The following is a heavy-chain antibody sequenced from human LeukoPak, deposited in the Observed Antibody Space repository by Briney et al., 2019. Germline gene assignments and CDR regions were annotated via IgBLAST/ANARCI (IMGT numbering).Heavy chain of an antibody. V-gene: IGHV1-46*01. CDR1: GYTFTSYY. D-gene: IGHD4-11*01. Sequence: ASVKVSCKASGYTFTSYYMHWVRQAPGQGLEWMGIINPSGGSTSYAQKFQGRVTMTRDTSTSTVYMELSSLRSEDTAVYYCARVSRLTFPTTDYYYYYGMDVWGQGTTVTVSS. CDR3: ARVSRLTFPTTDYYYYYGMDV. CDR2: INPSGGST. J-gene: IGHJ6*02.